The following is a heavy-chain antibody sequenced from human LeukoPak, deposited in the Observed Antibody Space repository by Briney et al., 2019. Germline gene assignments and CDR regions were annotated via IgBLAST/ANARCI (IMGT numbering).Heavy chain of an antibody. CDR1: GFTFSTYV. Sequence: GGSLRLSCAASGFTFSTYVVNWVRQAPGKGLEWVSTISGSGGSTYYADSVKGRFTISRDNSKNTLYLQMSSLRAEDTAVYYCAKDRGRYYDSSGYYWGYYFDSWGQGILVTVST. CDR2: ISGSGGST. D-gene: IGHD3-22*01. V-gene: IGHV3-23*01. CDR3: AKDRGRYYDSSGYYWGYYFDS. J-gene: IGHJ4*02.